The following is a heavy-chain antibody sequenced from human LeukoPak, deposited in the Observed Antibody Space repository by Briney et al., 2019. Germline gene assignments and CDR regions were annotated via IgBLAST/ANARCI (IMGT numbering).Heavy chain of an antibody. CDR2: IYTDNTT. J-gene: IGHJ3*02. Sequence: PGGSLRLSCAASGFTVSSDYMSWVRQAPGKGLEWVSVIYTDNTTYYTDSVKGRFTISRDNSKNTVYLQMNSLRADDTAVYFCARASTYFKAFDIWGRGTKVTVSS. CDR1: GFTVSSDY. V-gene: IGHV3-53*01. CDR3: ARASTYFKAFDI. D-gene: IGHD3-9*01.